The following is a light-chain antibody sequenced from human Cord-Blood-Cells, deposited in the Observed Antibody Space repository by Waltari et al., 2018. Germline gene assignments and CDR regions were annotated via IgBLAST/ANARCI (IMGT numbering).Light chain of an antibody. Sequence: DIQMTQSPSSLSASVGDRVTITCRASQSISSCLKWYQQKPGKAPKLLIYTASSLQSGVPSRFSGSGSGTEFTLTISSLQPDDFATYYCQQYYSNPYTFGQGTKVEIK. CDR1: QSISSC. J-gene: IGKJ1*01. V-gene: IGKV1-39*01. CDR2: TAS. CDR3: QQYYSNPYT.